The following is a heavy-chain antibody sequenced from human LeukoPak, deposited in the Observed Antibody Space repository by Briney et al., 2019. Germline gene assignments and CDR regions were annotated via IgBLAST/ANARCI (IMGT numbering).Heavy chain of an antibody. J-gene: IGHJ3*02. V-gene: IGHV1-18*01. Sequence: ASVKVSCKTSGYTFTSYGINWVRQAPGQGLEWMGWISAYNGNTNYAQKLQGRVTMTTDTSTSTAYMELRSLRSDDTAVYYCAAYYGSGSYYKAPYAFDIWGQGTMVTVSS. CDR1: GYTFTSYG. CDR2: ISAYNGNT. CDR3: AAYYGSGSYYKAPYAFDI. D-gene: IGHD3-10*01.